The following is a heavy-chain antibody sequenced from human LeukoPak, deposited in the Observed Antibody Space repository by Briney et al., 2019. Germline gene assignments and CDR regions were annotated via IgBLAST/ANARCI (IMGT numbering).Heavy chain of an antibody. Sequence: PSETLSLTCTVSGGSISSYYWNWIRQPPGKGLEWIGYIYYSGSTNYNPSLKSRVTISVDTSKNQFSLKLSSVTAADTAVYYCARVVVVAATGGIWFDPWGQGTLVTVSS. J-gene: IGHJ5*02. CDR1: GGSISSYY. CDR3: ARVVVVAATGGIWFDP. CDR2: IYYSGST. D-gene: IGHD2-15*01. V-gene: IGHV4-59*01.